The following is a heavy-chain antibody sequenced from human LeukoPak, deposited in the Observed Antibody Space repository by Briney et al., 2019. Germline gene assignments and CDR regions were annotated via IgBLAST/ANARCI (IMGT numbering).Heavy chain of an antibody. V-gene: IGHV3-21*04. CDR2: ISSSSSYI. D-gene: IGHD6-19*01. Sequence: GGSLRLSCAASGFTFSSYSMNWVRQAPGKGLEWVSSISSSSSYIYYADSVKGRFTISRDNSKNTPYLQMNSLRAEDTAVYYCARTGYSSGWFVYYFDYWGQGTLVTVSS. CDR1: GFTFSSYS. J-gene: IGHJ4*02. CDR3: ARTGYSSGWFVYYFDY.